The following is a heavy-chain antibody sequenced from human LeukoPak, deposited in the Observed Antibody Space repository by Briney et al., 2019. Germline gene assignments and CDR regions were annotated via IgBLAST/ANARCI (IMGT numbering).Heavy chain of an antibody. CDR2: IYYSGST. D-gene: IGHD2-2*01. CDR3: ARHSSWMRIDY. CDR1: SGSISSGGYC. Sequence: SETLSLTCTVSSGSISSGGYCWRWIRQHPGTGLEWIGYIYYSGSTHYNPSLKSRVAISVDTSKDQFSLKLSSVTAADTAVYYCARHSSWMRIDYWGQGILVTVSS. J-gene: IGHJ4*02. V-gene: IGHV4-31*03.